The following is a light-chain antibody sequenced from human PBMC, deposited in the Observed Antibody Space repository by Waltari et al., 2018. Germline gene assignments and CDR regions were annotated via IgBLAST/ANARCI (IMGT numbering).Light chain of an antibody. J-gene: IGLJ1*01. CDR3: SSYTSSSTPWV. CDR2: DVS. CDR1: SSDVGGYNY. Sequence: QSALTQPASVSGSPGQSITISCTGTSSDVGGYNYVPWYQQHPGKAPKLMIYDVSKRPSGVSNRFSGSKSGNTASLTISGLQAEDEADYYCSSYTSSSTPWVFGTGTKVTVL. V-gene: IGLV2-14*01.